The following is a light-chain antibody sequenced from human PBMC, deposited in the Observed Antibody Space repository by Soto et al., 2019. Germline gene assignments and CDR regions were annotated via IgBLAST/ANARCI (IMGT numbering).Light chain of an antibody. CDR2: GAS. CDR1: QSVSSN. CDR3: QQYRT. Sequence: EIVLTQSPVTLSVSPGERATLSCRASQSVSSNLAWYQQKPGQAPRLLIYGASTRANGVPARFSGGGSGTEFTRTISSLQSEDFALYYCQQYRTFGQGTKVKIK. V-gene: IGKV3-15*01. J-gene: IGKJ1*01.